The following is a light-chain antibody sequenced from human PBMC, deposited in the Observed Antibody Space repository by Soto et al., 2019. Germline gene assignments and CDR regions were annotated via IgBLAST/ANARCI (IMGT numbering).Light chain of an antibody. CDR1: SNDVGNYNL. CDR3: CSYAGNSIYV. CDR2: EVT. J-gene: IGLJ1*01. Sequence: QSALTQPASVSGSPGQSITISCTGTSNDVGNYNLVSWYQQHPGKAPKLVLFEVTKRPSGISDRFSGSKSANTASLTVSGLQAEDEADYYCCSYAGNSIYVFGTGTKLTVL. V-gene: IGLV2-23*02.